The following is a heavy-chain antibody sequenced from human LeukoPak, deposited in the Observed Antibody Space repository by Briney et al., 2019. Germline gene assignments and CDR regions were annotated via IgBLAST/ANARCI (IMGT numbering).Heavy chain of an antibody. V-gene: IGHV4-61*01. CDR2: IYYSGST. D-gene: IGHD3-10*01. J-gene: IGHJ6*04. Sequence: SETLSLTCTVSGGSVSSGSYYWSWIRQPPGTGLEWIGYIYYSGSTNYNPSLKSRVTISVDMSENQFSLKLSSVTAADTAVYYCARGSTYYYGSGSYYYYYGMDVWGKGTTVTVSS. CDR3: ARGSTYYYGSGSYYYYYGMDV. CDR1: GGSVSSGSYY.